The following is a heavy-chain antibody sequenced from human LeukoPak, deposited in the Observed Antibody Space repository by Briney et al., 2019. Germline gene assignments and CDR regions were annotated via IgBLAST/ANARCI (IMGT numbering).Heavy chain of an antibody. Sequence: ASVKVSCKASGGTFSSYAISWVRQAPGQGLEWMGWISAYNGNTNYAQKLQGRVTMTTDTSTSTAYMELRSLRSDDTAVYYCAIVAETGMAAAGTGDAFDIWGQGTMVTVSS. D-gene: IGHD6-13*01. CDR3: AIVAETGMAAAGTGDAFDI. CDR2: ISAYNGNT. J-gene: IGHJ3*02. V-gene: IGHV1-18*01. CDR1: GGTFSSYA.